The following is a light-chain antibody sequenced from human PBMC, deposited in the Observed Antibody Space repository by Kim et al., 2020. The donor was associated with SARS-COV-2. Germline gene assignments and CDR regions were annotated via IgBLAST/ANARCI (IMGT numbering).Light chain of an antibody. V-gene: IGKV1-9*01. CDR1: QGISCY. CDR2: DAS. J-gene: IGKJ2*01. CDR3: QRLNSYPPT. Sequence: SASGRDRVTLSCRNSQGISCYLAWFPQQPEKAPKLLVYDASTSQGGVPSRFSGSGSGTEFTLPFGSLQPEDFATYYCQRLNSYPPTFGRGTKLEIK.